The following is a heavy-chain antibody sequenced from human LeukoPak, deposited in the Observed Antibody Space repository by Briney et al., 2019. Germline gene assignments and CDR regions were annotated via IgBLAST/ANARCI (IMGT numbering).Heavy chain of an antibody. D-gene: IGHD3-10*01. V-gene: IGHV3-30*04. Sequence: PGGSLRLSCAASGFTFSSYAMHWVRQAPGKGLEWVAVISYDGSNKYYADSVKGRFTISRDNSKNTLYLQMNSLRAEDTAVYYCARGVITMPNGYFDYWGQGTLVTVSS. CDR2: ISYDGSNK. CDR1: GFTFSSYA. J-gene: IGHJ4*02. CDR3: ARGVITMPNGYFDY.